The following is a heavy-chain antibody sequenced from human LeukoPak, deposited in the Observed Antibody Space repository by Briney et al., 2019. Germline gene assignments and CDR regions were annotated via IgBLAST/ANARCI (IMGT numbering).Heavy chain of an antibody. CDR2: IYYSGST. CDR3: ARAEGYCSSTSCYGYYFDY. J-gene: IGHJ4*02. CDR1: GGSISSGGYY. Sequence: SETLSLTCTVSGGSISSGGYYWRWIRQHPGKGLEWIGYIYYSGSTYYNPSLKSRVTISVDTSKNQFSLKLSSVTAADTAVYYCARAEGYCSSTSCYGYYFDYWGQGTLVTVSS. V-gene: IGHV4-31*03. D-gene: IGHD2-2*01.